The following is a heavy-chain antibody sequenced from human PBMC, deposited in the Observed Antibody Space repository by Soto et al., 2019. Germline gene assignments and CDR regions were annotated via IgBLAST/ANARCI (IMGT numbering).Heavy chain of an antibody. V-gene: IGHV4-39*01. J-gene: IGHJ3*02. Sequence: QLQLQESGPGLVKPSETLSLTCTVSGGSISSSSYYWGWIRQPPGKGLEWIGTIYYSGSTYYNPSLKSRVTISVDTSKNQFSLKLSSVTAAVTAVYYCARQGSGSYNAFDIWGQGTVVTVSS. CDR1: GGSISSSSYY. CDR2: IYYSGST. CDR3: ARQGSGSYNAFDI. D-gene: IGHD1-26*01.